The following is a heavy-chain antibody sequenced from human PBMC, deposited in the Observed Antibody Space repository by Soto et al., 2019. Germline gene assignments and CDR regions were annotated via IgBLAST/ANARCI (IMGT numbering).Heavy chain of an antibody. CDR2: IKSKTDGGTT. D-gene: IGHD2-15*01. Sequence: GGSLRLSCAASGFTFSNAWMSWVRQDTGKGLEWVGRIKSKTDGGTTDYAAPVKGRFTISRDDSKNTLYLQMNSLKTEDTAVYYCTTGPDIVVVVAATPEAYYYMDVWGKGTTVTVSS. J-gene: IGHJ6*03. CDR3: TTGPDIVVVVAATPEAYYYMDV. V-gene: IGHV3-15*01. CDR1: GFTFSNAW.